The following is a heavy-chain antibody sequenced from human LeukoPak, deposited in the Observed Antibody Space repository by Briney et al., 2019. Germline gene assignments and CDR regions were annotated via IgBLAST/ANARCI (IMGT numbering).Heavy chain of an antibody. D-gene: IGHD4-17*01. Sequence: GGSVRLYCAASGFTFSTYAMNWARQAPGKGLEWVSGVSGSGATTYYADSVKGRFTISRDNSNDMLYLQMSGLRGEDTALYYCAKDVSLTLTTDYSYGLDVWGQGTTVTVSS. CDR3: AKDVSLTLTTDYSYGLDV. V-gene: IGHV3-23*01. CDR1: GFTFSTYA. CDR2: VSGSGATT. J-gene: IGHJ6*02.